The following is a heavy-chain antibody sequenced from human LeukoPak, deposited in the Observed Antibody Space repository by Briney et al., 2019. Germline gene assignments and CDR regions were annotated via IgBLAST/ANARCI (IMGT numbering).Heavy chain of an antibody. CDR3: ARDDSRGPKVY. Sequence: ASVKVSCKASGYTFSSYYMHWVRQAPGQGLEWMGIINPSGGSTKYAQKLQGRVTMARDTSTSTVYMELSSLRSEDTAVYYCARDDSRGPKVYWGQGTLVPVSS. CDR1: GYTFSSYY. V-gene: IGHV1-46*01. CDR2: INPSGGST. J-gene: IGHJ4*02. D-gene: IGHD3-22*01.